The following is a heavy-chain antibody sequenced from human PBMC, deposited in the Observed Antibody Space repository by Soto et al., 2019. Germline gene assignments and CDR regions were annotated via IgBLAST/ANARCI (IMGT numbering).Heavy chain of an antibody. V-gene: IGHV4-61*01. CDR1: GGSISSGSYY. CDR3: ARYGDSHFDY. Sequence: PSETLSLTCAVSGGSISSGSYYWSWIRQPPGKGLEWIGYIYYSGSTNYNPSLKSRVTISVDTSKNQFSLKLSSVTAADTAVYYCARYGDSHFDYWGQGTLVTVSS. J-gene: IGHJ4*02. CDR2: IYYSGST. D-gene: IGHD4-17*01.